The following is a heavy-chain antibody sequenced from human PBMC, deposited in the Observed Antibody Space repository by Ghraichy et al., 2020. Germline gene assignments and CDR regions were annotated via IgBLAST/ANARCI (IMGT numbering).Heavy chain of an antibody. Sequence: SETLSLTCAVYGGSFSGYYWSWIRQPPGKGLEWIGEINHSGSTNYNPSLKSRVTISVDTSKNQFSLKLSSVTAADTAVYYCARHTSSGWYPIARTYYYYGMDVWGQGTTVTVSS. CDR2: INHSGST. CDR3: ARHTSSGWYPIARTYYYYGMDV. J-gene: IGHJ6*02. CDR1: GGSFSGYY. D-gene: IGHD6-19*01. V-gene: IGHV4-34*01.